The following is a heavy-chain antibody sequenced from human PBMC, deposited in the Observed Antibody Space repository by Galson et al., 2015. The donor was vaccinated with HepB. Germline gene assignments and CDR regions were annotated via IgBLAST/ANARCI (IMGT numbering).Heavy chain of an antibody. CDR3: ARLCYVVNQWFGERNYFDY. V-gene: IGHV4-39*01. J-gene: IGHJ4*02. D-gene: IGHD3-10*01. Sequence: ETLSLTCTVSGGSISSSSYYWGWIRQPPGKGLEWIGSIYYSGSTYYNPSLKSRVTISVDTSKNQFSLKLSSVTAADTAVYYCARLCYVVNQWFGERNYFDYWGQGTLVTVSS. CDR1: GGSISSSSYY. CDR2: IYYSGST.